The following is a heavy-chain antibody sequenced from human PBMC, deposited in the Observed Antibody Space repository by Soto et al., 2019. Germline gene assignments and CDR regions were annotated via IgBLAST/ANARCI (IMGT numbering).Heavy chain of an antibody. CDR1: GYTFTGYY. V-gene: IGHV1-2*04. Sequence: ASVKVSCKASGYTFTGYYMHWVRQAPGQGLEWMGWINPNSGGTNYAQKIQGWVTMTRDTSISTAYMELSRLRSDDTAVYYCARVGGYEDFDYWGQGTLVTVSS. J-gene: IGHJ4*02. D-gene: IGHD5-12*01. CDR3: ARVGGYEDFDY. CDR2: INPNSGGT.